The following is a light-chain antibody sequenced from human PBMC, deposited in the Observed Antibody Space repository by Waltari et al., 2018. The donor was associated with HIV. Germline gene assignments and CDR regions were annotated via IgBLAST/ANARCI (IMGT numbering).Light chain of an antibody. J-gene: IGLJ3*02. CDR3: SSFGGNNPYLV. Sequence: QSALTQPPPASGSPGQSVIISCPGTTSDVGRYNYVSWYQQHPGRAPKLMIYEVNKRPPGVPDRFSGSKSGNTASLTVSGLQAEDEANYYCSSFGGNNPYLVFGGGTTLTVL. V-gene: IGLV2-8*01. CDR2: EVN. CDR1: TSDVGRYNY.